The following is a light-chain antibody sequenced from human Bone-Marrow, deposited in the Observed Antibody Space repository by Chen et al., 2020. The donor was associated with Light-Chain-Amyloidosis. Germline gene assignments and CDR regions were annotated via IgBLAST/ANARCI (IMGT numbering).Light chain of an antibody. CDR3: LQDYNYPRT. Sequence: AIQMTQSPSSLSASVGDRVIITFRASQDIRNDVTWYQQKPGKAPKLLIYGASRLQSGVPSRFSGSGSGTDFTLTLSSLQPEDFATYYWLQDYNYPRTFGQGTKVEIK. V-gene: IGKV1-6*01. CDR1: QDIRND. J-gene: IGKJ1*01. CDR2: GAS.